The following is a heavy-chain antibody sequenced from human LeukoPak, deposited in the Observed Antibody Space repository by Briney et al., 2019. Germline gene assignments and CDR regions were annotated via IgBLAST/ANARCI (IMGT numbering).Heavy chain of an antibody. J-gene: IGHJ5*02. CDR2: INSDGTST. V-gene: IGHV3-74*01. CDR3: ARDAGTLEAGSSGWSLDWFAP. CDR1: GFTFSSHW. Sequence: PGGSLRLSCAASGFTFSSHWLHWVRQAPGKGLVWVSRINSDGTSTTYADSVKGRFTISRDNDKNTLYLQMNSLRGEDTAVYYCARDAGTLEAGSSGWSLDWFAPWGQGTLVTVSS. D-gene: IGHD6-19*01.